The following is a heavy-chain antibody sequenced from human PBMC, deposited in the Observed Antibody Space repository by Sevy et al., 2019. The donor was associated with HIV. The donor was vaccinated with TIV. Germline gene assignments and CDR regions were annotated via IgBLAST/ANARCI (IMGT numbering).Heavy chain of an antibody. D-gene: IGHD4-17*01. CDR2: INPNSGNT. CDR1: GYTFTSYD. J-gene: IGHJ6*02. V-gene: IGHV1-8*01. CDR3: ARVYGARDYYYGMDV. Sequence: ASVKVSCKASGYTFTSYDMNWVRQATGQGLEWMGWINPNSGNTGYAQKFQGRVTMTRNTSISTAYMELSSLRSEDTAVYYCARVYGARDYYYGMDVWGQGTTVTVSS.